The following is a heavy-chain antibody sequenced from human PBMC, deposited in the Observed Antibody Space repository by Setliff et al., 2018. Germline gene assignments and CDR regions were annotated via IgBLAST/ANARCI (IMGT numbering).Heavy chain of an antibody. Sequence: GGSLRLSCAASGFTFSRYWMSWVRQAPGKGLEWVANIKQDGSEKYYVDSVKGRFTISRDNAKNSLYLQMNSLRAEDTAVYYCAGDHAYGSRFYYYYYGMDVWGQGTTVTVSS. CDR3: AGDHAYGSRFYYYYYGMDV. CDR1: GFTFSRYW. V-gene: IGHV3-7*01. J-gene: IGHJ6*02. CDR2: IKQDGSEK. D-gene: IGHD3-10*01.